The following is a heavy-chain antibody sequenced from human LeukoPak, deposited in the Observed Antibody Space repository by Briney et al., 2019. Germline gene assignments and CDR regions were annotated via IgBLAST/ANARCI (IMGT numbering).Heavy chain of an antibody. D-gene: IGHD3-10*01. J-gene: IGHJ5*02. V-gene: IGHV5-51*01. Sequence: GESLQISCQASGYSFTSSWIGWARQMPGKGLEWMAIINPGDSDTRYSPSFQGQVAISADKSISTVYLQWGSLKASDTAMYYCARQPGAGWFDPWGQGTLVTVSS. CDR2: INPGDSDT. CDR1: GYSFTSSW. CDR3: ARQPGAGWFDP.